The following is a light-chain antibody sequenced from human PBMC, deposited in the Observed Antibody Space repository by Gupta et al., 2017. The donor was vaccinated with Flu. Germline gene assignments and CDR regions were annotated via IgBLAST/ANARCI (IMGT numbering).Light chain of an antibody. J-gene: IGKJ4*01. Sequence: IALPHSSDSLAVSLGERATINCKSSQSVLYSSNNKNYLAWYQQKPGQPPKLLIYWASTRESGVPDRFRGSGSGTDFSLTISSLQAEDVAVYYCQQDDSTPLTFGGGTKVEIK. CDR1: QSVLYSSNNKNY. CDR3: QQDDSTPLT. V-gene: IGKV4-1*01. CDR2: WAS.